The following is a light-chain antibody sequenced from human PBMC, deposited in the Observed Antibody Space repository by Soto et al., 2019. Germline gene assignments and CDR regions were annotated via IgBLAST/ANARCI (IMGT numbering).Light chain of an antibody. Sequence: QSVLTQPPSVSGAPGQRVTISCTGSSSNIGAGYEAHWYQQVPGTAPKLLIYENNNRPSGVPDRFSGSKSGTSASLPIAGLQADDEAEYYCQSYDSSLSGYVFGTGTKLTVL. CDR1: SSNIGAGYE. J-gene: IGLJ1*01. CDR3: QSYDSSLSGYV. V-gene: IGLV1-40*01. CDR2: ENN.